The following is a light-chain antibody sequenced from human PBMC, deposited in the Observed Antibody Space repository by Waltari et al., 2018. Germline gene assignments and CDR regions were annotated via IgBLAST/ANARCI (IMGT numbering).Light chain of an antibody. CDR2: KNS. J-gene: IGLJ3*02. CDR3: AVWDDSLSTWM. V-gene: IGLV1-47*01. Sequence: QSVLTQPPSASETPGQRVILSCSGSSSNIGNPYVYCYQRLPGMAPKLLIYKNSQRPSGVPDRISGFRSGSSASLVISGLRSEDEADYFCAVWDDSLSTWMFGGGTKLTVL. CDR1: SSNIGNPY.